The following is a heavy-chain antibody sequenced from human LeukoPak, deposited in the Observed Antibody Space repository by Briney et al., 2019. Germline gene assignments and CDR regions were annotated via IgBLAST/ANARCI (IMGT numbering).Heavy chain of an antibody. CDR3: AREGLEYQQLNWFDP. CDR2: IYYSGST. D-gene: IGHD2-2*01. J-gene: IGHJ5*02. V-gene: IGHV4-61*01. CDR1: GGSISSSSYY. Sequence: SETLSLTCTVSGGSISSSSYYWGWIRQPPGKGLEWIGYIYYSGSTNYNPSLKSRVTISVDTSKNQFSLKLSSVTAADTAVYYCAREGLEYQQLNWFDPWGQGTLVTVSS.